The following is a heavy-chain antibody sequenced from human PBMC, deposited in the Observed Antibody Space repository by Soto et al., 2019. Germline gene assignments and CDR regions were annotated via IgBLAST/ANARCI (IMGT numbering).Heavy chain of an antibody. J-gene: IGHJ3*01. V-gene: IGHV5-51*01. CDR3: AIKLFGDYTDAAFDV. CDR2: IYPGDSDA. D-gene: IGHD4-17*01. Sequence: PGESLKISCKGAGYRFISYWIGWVRQMPGKGLEWMGIIYPGDSDARYSPFFQGQVTISAVKSISTAYLQWSSLRASDTAVYYCAIKLFGDYTDAAFDVWGQGTVVTVSS. CDR1: GYRFISYW.